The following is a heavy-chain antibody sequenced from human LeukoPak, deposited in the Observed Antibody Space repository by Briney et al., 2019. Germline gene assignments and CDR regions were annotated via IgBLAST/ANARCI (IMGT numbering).Heavy chain of an antibody. CDR3: YCSGGSWEDY. J-gene: IGHJ4*02. CDR1: GFTFSSYA. Sequence: GGSLRLSCAASGFTFSSYAMSWVRQAPGKGLGWVSAISGSGGSTYYADSVKGRFTISRDNSKNTLYLQMNSLRAEDTAVYYTYCSGGSWEDYWGQGTLVTVSS. CDR2: ISGSGGST. V-gene: IGHV3-23*01. D-gene: IGHD2-15*01.